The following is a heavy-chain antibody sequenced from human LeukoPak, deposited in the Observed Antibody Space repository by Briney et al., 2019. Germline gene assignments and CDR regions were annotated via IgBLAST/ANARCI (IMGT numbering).Heavy chain of an antibody. V-gene: IGHV1-2*04. CDR3: ARSEKYYYDSSGSWSRWFDP. Sequence: GASVKVSCKASGYTFTGYYMHWVRQAPGQGLEWMGWINPNSGGTNYAQKFQGWVTMTRDTSISTAYMELSRLRSDDTAVYYCARSEKYYYDSSGSWSRWFDPWGQGTLVTVSS. D-gene: IGHD3-22*01. CDR1: GYTFTGYY. CDR2: INPNSGGT. J-gene: IGHJ5*02.